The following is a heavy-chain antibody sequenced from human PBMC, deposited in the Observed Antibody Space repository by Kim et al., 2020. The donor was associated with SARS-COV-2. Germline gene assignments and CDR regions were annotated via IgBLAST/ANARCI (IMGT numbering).Heavy chain of an antibody. CDR3: ARVVSSSWYAYYYYGMDV. CDR2: IIPIFGTA. V-gene: IGHV1-69*13. Sequence: SVKVSCKASGGTFSSYAISWVRQAPGQGLEWMGGIIPIFGTANYAQKFQGRVTITADESTSTAYMELSSLRSEDTAVYYCARVVSSSWYAYYYYGMDVWGQGTTVTVSS. J-gene: IGHJ6*02. D-gene: IGHD6-13*01. CDR1: GGTFSSYA.